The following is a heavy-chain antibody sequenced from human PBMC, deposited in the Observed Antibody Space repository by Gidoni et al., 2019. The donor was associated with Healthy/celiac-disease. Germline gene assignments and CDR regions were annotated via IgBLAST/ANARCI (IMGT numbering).Heavy chain of an antibody. Sequence: QVQLQQWGAGLFKPSETLSLTCAVYGGSFSGYYWSGLRQPPGKGLEWIGESNPSGRTNYNPSLKSRVTISVATSKHQFSLKRSSGTAADPAVYYCARVRYSYYYYGMHVWGQGPTVTVSS. D-gene: IGHD2-21*01. CDR2: SNPSGRT. CDR3: ARVRYSYYYYGMHV. J-gene: IGHJ6*02. V-gene: IGHV4-34*01. CDR1: GGSFSGYY.